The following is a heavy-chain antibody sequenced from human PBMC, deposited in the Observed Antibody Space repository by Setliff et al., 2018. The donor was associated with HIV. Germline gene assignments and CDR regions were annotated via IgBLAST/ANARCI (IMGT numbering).Heavy chain of an antibody. D-gene: IGHD3-16*01. Sequence: SETLSLTCTVSGGSISSYYWSWIRQSPGKRLEWIGYIYYSGSTNYNPSLKSRVTILVDRSKNQFSLNLSSVTAADTAIYYCARRTLRQFRYGNIWFDPWGRGTLVTVSS. V-gene: IGHV4-59*08. CDR1: GGSISSYY. CDR3: ARRTLRQFRYGNIWFDP. J-gene: IGHJ5*02. CDR2: IYYSGST.